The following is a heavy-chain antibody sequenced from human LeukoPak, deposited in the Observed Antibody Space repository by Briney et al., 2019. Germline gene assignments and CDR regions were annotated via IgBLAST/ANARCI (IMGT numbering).Heavy chain of an antibody. D-gene: IGHD4-17*01. CDR3: ARGGDYGDTLASYYYYGMDV. V-gene: IGHV1-69*04. CDR2: IIPILGIA. CDR1: GGTFSSYA. Sequence: SVKVSCKASGGTFSSYAISWVRQAPGQGLEWMGRIIPILGIANYAQKFQGRVTINADKSTSTAYMELSSLRTEDTAVYYCARGGDYGDTLASYYYYGMDVWGQGTTVTVSS. J-gene: IGHJ6*02.